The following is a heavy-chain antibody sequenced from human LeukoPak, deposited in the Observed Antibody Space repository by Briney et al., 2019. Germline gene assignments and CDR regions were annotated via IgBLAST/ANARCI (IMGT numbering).Heavy chain of an antibody. Sequence: SETLSLTCTVSGGSISSYYWSWIRQPPGKGLEWIGYIYYSGSTNYNPSLKSRVTISVDTSKNQFSLKLSSVTAADTAVYYCARVSLAGAVVPAAILDYWGQGTLVTVSS. D-gene: IGHD2-2*02. CDR3: ARVSLAGAVVPAAILDY. CDR2: IYYSGST. J-gene: IGHJ4*02. CDR1: GGSISSYY. V-gene: IGHV4-59*01.